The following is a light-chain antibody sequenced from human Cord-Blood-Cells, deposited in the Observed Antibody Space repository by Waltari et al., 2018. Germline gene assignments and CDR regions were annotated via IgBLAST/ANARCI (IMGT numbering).Light chain of an antibody. CDR3: QQRSNWPPWT. CDR1: QRVSSY. Sequence: EIVLTQSPATLSLSPGERATLSGRASQRVSSYLAWYQQKPGQAPRLLIYDASNRATGFPARFSGSGSGTEFTLTISSLEPEDFAVYYCQQRSNWPPWTFGQGTKVEIK. J-gene: IGKJ1*01. CDR2: DAS. V-gene: IGKV3-11*01.